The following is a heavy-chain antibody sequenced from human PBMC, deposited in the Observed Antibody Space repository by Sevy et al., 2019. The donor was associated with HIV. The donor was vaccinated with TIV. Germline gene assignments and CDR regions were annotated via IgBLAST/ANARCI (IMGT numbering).Heavy chain of an antibody. CDR2: ISSSGSTI. V-gene: IGHV3-11*01. D-gene: IGHD3-22*01. Sequence: GGSLRLSCAASGFTFSDYYMSWIRQAPGKGLEWVSYISSSGSTIYYADSVKGRFTISRDNAKNSLYLQMNSLRAEDTAVYYCARDITMIVVVSDAFGIWGQGTMVTVSS. J-gene: IGHJ3*02. CDR1: GFTFSDYY. CDR3: ARDITMIVVVSDAFGI.